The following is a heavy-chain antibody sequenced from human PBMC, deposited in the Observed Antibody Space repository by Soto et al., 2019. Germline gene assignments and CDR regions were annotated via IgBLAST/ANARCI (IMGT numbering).Heavy chain of an antibody. CDR3: ARAGVAARSPSDY. J-gene: IGHJ4*02. CDR2: ISSSSSTI. D-gene: IGHD6-6*01. CDR1: GFTFSSYS. V-gene: IGHV3-48*01. Sequence: PGGSLRLSCAASGFTFSSYSMNWVRQAPGKGLEWVSYISSSSSTIYYADSVKGRFTISRDNAKNSLYLQMNSLRAEDTAVYYCARAGVAARSPSDYWGQGTLVTVSS.